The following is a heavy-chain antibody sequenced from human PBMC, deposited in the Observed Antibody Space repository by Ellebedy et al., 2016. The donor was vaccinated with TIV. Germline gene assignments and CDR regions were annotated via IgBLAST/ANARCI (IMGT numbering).Heavy chain of an antibody. D-gene: IGHD2-15*01. CDR2: IYHSGTT. V-gene: IGHV4-4*02. J-gene: IGHJ4*02. Sequence: MPSETLSLTCAVSGGPIGSSNWWRWVCQPPGKGLEWNGEIYHSGTTNYNPSLKSRVSMSVDKSKSQFSLNLYSVTAADTAVYFCARPFCSGGTCYYFDFWGQGILVTVSS. CDR1: GGPIGSSNW. CDR3: ARPFCSGGTCYYFDF.